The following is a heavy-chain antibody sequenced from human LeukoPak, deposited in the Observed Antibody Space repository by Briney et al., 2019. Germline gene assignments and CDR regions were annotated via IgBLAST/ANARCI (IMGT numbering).Heavy chain of an antibody. J-gene: IGHJ4*02. Sequence: GGSPRLSCATSGFTFSSYGMHWVRQAPGKGLEWVAVIWYDGSNKYYADSVKGRFTISRDNSKNTLYLQMNSLRAEDTAVYYCARDPGKDGGNSADYWGQGTLVTVSS. CDR2: IWYDGSNK. CDR3: ARDPGKDGGNSADY. CDR1: GFTFSSYG. V-gene: IGHV3-33*01. D-gene: IGHD4-23*01.